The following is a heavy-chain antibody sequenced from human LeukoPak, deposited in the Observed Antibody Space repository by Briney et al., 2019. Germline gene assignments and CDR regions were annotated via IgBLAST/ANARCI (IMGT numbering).Heavy chain of an antibody. CDR2: IDTDGSST. J-gene: IGHJ4*02. CDR3: TRGGTTFDY. D-gene: IGHD1-1*01. Sequence: GGSLRLSCAASGFTFSSYWMHWVRQAPGKGLVWVSRIDTDGSSTTYADSVKGRFTISRDNAKNTLYLQMNSLRAEDTAIYYCTRGGTTFDYWGQGTLVSVSS. CDR1: GFTFSSYW. V-gene: IGHV3-74*01.